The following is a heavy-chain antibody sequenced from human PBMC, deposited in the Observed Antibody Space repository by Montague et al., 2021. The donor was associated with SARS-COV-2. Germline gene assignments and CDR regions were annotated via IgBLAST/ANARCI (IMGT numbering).Heavy chain of an antibody. V-gene: IGHV4-4*07. J-gene: IGHJ4*02. Sequence: SETLSLTCSVSGDPISGYFWNWIRQPAGKGLEWIGHIYASGSTNYNPSLKSRVTISVDTSKNQFSLKVNSVTAADTAMYYCARGVVSVAHAVDYWGRGTLVTVSS. D-gene: IGHD2-15*01. CDR1: GDPISGYF. CDR3: ARGVVSVAHAVDY. CDR2: IYASGST.